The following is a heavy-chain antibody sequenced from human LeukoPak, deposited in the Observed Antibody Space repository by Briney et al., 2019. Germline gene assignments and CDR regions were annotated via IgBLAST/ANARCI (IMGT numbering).Heavy chain of an antibody. CDR2: INPNSGGT. CDR3: ARGTIVGATFAFDI. Sequence: ASVKVSCKASGYTFTGYYMHWVRQAPGQGLEWMGWINPNSGGTNYAQKFQGRVTMTRDTSISTAYMELSRLRSDDTAVYYCARGTIVGATFAFDIWGQGTMVTVSS. J-gene: IGHJ3*02. D-gene: IGHD1-26*01. CDR1: GYTFTGYY. V-gene: IGHV1-2*02.